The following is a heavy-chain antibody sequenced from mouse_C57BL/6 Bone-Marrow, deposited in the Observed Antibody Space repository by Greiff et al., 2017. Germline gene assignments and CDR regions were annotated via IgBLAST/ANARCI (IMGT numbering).Heavy chain of an antibody. V-gene: IGHV1-80*01. J-gene: IGHJ3*01. CDR1: GYAFSSYW. CDR2: IYPGDGDT. Sequence: QVQLKESGAELVKPGASVKISCKASGYAFSSYWMNWVKQRPGKGLEWLGQIYPGDGDTNYNGKFTGKATLTADKSSSTAYMQLSSLTSEASAVYFCAASYYGSSLGFAYWGQGTLVTVSA. CDR3: AASYYGSSLGFAY. D-gene: IGHD1-1*01.